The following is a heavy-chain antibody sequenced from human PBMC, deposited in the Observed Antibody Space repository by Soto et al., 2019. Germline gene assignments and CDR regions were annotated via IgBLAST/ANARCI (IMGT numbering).Heavy chain of an antibody. Sequence: PGGSLRLSCAASGFTFSSYGMHWVRQAPGKGLEWVAVIWYDGSNKYYADSVKGRFTISRDNSKNTLYLQMNSLRAEDTAVYYCARTWVSTLTYYDILTGSRTKDDYYYYGMDVWGQGTTVTVSS. J-gene: IGHJ6*02. CDR1: GFTFSSYG. V-gene: IGHV3-33*01. CDR2: IWYDGSNK. D-gene: IGHD3-9*01. CDR3: ARTWVSTLTYYDILTGSRTKDDYYYYGMDV.